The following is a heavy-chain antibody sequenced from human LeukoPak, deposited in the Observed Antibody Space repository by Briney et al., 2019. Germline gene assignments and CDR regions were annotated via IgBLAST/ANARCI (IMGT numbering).Heavy chain of an antibody. V-gene: IGHV3-7*01. CDR3: ARCSSSSWYPHYYYYYGMDV. CDR1: GLTFSSYW. Sequence: PGGSLRLSCAASGLTFSSYWMSWVRQAPGKGLEWVANIKQDGSEKYYVDSVKGRFTISRDNAKNSLYLQMNSLRAEDTAVYYCARCSSSSWYPHYYYYYGMDVWGQGTTVTVSS. CDR2: IKQDGSEK. D-gene: IGHD6-13*01. J-gene: IGHJ6*02.